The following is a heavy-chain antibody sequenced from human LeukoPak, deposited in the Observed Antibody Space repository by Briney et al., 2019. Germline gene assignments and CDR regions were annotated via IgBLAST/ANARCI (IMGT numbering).Heavy chain of an antibody. CDR3: ARSGGFLGYMDV. Sequence: PSETLSLTCTVSGGSISSYYWSWIRQPPGKGLEWIGYTYYSGSTNYNPSLKSRVTISVDTSKNQFSLKLSSVTAADTAVYYCARSGGFLGYMDVWGKGTTVTVSS. CDR2: TYYSGST. D-gene: IGHD3-16*01. V-gene: IGHV4-59*01. CDR1: GGSISSYY. J-gene: IGHJ6*03.